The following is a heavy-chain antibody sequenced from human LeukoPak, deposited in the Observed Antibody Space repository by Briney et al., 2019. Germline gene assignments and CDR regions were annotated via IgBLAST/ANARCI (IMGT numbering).Heavy chain of an antibody. CDR2: IYTSGST. CDR3: ARGYYDFWSGYFYYYYMDV. J-gene: IGHJ6*03. D-gene: IGHD3-3*01. Sequence: PSETLSLTCTVSGGSISSYCWSWIRQPAGKGLEWIGRIYTSGSTNYNPSLKSRVTMSVDTSKNQFSLKLSSVTAADTAVYYCARGYYDFWSGYFYYYYMDVWGKGTTVTVSS. CDR1: GGSISSYC. V-gene: IGHV4-4*07.